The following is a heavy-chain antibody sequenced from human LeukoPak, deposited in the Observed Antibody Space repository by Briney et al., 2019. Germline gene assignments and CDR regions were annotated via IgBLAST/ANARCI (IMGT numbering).Heavy chain of an antibody. Sequence: ASVKVSCKASGYTFNSYGLTWVRQAPGQGLEWMAWISIYNDNRRYAQKFQGRVTMTRDTSISTAYMELSRLRSDDTAVYYCAKHGYCSGISCFFDFWGQGTLVTVSS. V-gene: IGHV1-18*01. CDR2: ISIYNDNR. CDR1: GYTFNSYG. D-gene: IGHD2-2*03. J-gene: IGHJ4*02. CDR3: AKHGYCSGISCFFDF.